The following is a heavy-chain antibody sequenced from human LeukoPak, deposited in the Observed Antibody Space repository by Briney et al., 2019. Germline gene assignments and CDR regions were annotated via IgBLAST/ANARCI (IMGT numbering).Heavy chain of an antibody. CDR3: ARENWNVAKYVLDI. D-gene: IGHD1-1*01. V-gene: IGHV3-33*01. CDR2: IRYDGTET. Sequence: GGSLRLSCVASGFTFSAYGMHWVRQAPGRGLDWVTGIRYDGTETAYADSVKGHFTISRDNSRSTLYLQMNSLRVDDTAMYYCARENWNVAKYVLDIWGQGALVSVAS. CDR1: GFTFSAYG. J-gene: IGHJ3*02.